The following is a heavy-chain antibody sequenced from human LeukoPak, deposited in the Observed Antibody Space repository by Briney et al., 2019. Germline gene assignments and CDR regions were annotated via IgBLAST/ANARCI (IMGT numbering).Heavy chain of an antibody. D-gene: IGHD2-21*02. J-gene: IGHJ4*02. V-gene: IGHV4-39*07. CDR3: ARETVRGVVVTAHRFYYFDY. CDR2: IYYSGST. CDR1: GGSISSSSYY. Sequence: PSETLSLTCTVSGGSISSSSYYWGWIRQPPGKGLEWIGSIYYSGSTCYNPSLKSRVTISVDTSKNQFSLKLSSVTAADTAVYYCARETVRGVVVTAHRFYYFDYWGQGTLVTVSS.